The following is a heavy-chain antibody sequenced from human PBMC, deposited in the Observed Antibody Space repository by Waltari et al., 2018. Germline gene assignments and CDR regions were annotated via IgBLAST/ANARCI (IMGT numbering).Heavy chain of an antibody. CDR1: GPTFTSHA. CDR3: ARRANWNDPISFDY. D-gene: IGHD1-1*01. Sequence: HVQLVQSGAEVKKPGSSVTASCQLDGPTFTSHAAGWVRQPPGQGIEWMGGIIPIFGTANYAQKFQGRVTMTADESTSTAYMELSSRRSEDTAVYYCARRANWNDPISFDYWGQGTLVTVSS. J-gene: IGHJ4*02. CDR2: IIPIFGTA. V-gene: IGHV1-69*01.